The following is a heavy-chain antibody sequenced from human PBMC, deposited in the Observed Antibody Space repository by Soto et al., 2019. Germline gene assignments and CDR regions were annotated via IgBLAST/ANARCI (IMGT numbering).Heavy chain of an antibody. V-gene: IGHV1-69*13. CDR3: AWGYSGYDYPFDY. CDR2: IIPIFGTA. CDR1: GSTFSSYA. J-gene: IGHJ4*02. D-gene: IGHD5-12*01. Sequence: GASVKVSCKASGSTFSSYAISWVRQAPGQGLEWMGGIIPIFGTANYAQKFQGRVTITADESTSTAYMELSSLRSEDTAVYYCAWGYSGYDYPFDYWGQGTLVTVSS.